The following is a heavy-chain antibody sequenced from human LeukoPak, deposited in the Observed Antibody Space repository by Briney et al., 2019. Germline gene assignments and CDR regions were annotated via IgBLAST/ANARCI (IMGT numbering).Heavy chain of an antibody. V-gene: IGHV3-33*01. Sequence: GGSLRLSCAASGFTFSSYGMHWVRQAPGKGLEWVAVIWYDGSNKYYADSVKGRFTISRDNSKNTLYLQMNSLRAEDTAVYYCARVGHYYDSSGYYADDAFDIWGQGTMVTVSS. CDR3: ARVGHYYDSSGYYADDAFDI. J-gene: IGHJ3*02. D-gene: IGHD3-22*01. CDR2: IWYDGSNK. CDR1: GFTFSSYG.